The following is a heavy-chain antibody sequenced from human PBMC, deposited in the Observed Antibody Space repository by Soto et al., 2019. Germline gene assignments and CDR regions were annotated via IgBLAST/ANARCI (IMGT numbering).Heavy chain of an antibody. CDR3: ARDGGSGYCSSTSCLYYFDY. D-gene: IGHD2-2*01. J-gene: IGHJ4*02. CDR1: GFTFSSYS. Sequence: EVQLVESGGGLVQPGGSLRLSCAASGFTFSSYSMNWVRQAPGKGLEWVSYISSSSSTIYYADSVKGRFTISRDNAKNSLYLQMNSLRDEDTAVYYCARDGGSGYCSSTSCLYYFDYWGQGTLVTVSS. V-gene: IGHV3-48*02. CDR2: ISSSSSTI.